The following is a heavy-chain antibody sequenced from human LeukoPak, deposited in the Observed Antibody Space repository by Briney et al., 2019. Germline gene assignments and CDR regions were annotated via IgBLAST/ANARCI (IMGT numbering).Heavy chain of an antibody. Sequence: GGSLRLSCAASGFTVSSNYMSWVRQAPGKGLEWVSLLYSGGSTYYADSVKGRFTISRDNSKNTLYLQMNSLRAEDTAVYYCARGDIVVVVAAQNWFDPWGQGTLVTVSS. CDR2: LYSGGST. V-gene: IGHV3-66*01. CDR1: GFTVSSNY. CDR3: ARGDIVVVVAAQNWFDP. D-gene: IGHD2-15*01. J-gene: IGHJ5*02.